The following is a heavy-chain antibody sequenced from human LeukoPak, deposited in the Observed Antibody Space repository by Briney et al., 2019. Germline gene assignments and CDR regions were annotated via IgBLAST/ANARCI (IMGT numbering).Heavy chain of an antibody. J-gene: IGHJ4*02. CDR3: ARDREMAAARYYFDY. Sequence: ASVKVSCKASGYTFTSYDINWVRQAPGQGLEWMGIINPSGGSTSYAQKFQGRVTMTRDTSTSTVYMELSSLRSEDTAVYYCARDREMAAARYYFDYWGQGTLVTVSS. D-gene: IGHD5-24*01. CDR1: GYTFTSYD. V-gene: IGHV1-46*01. CDR2: INPSGGST.